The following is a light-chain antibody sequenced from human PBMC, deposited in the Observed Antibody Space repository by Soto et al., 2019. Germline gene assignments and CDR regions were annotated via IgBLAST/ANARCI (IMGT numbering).Light chain of an antibody. CDR2: WAS. CDR3: QQYYSTPPT. Sequence: IVMTQSPGSLAMSLGEGATINCRSSQSVLHSSYKNNYLAWYQQKPGQPPKLLIYWASTRESGVPDRFSGSGSGTDFTLTISSLQAEDVAVYYCQQYYSTPPTFGGGTKVEIK. V-gene: IGKV4-1*01. CDR1: QSVLHSSYKNNY. J-gene: IGKJ4*01.